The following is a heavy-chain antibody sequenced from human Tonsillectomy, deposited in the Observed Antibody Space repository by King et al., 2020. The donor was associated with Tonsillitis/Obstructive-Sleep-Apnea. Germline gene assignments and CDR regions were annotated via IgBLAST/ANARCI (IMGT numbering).Heavy chain of an antibody. J-gene: IGHJ6*03. V-gene: IGHV3-11*05. CDR3: AREKMALSRFLATVGYYHYYYMDV. Sequence: VQLVESGGGLVKPGGSLRLSCAASGFTFSDYSMNWIRQAPGKGLEWVSYISSSTTDTNYADAVKGRFTISRDNAKNSLYLQMNSLRAEDTGVYYCAREKMALSRFLATVGYYHYYYMDVWGKGTTVTVSS. D-gene: IGHD3-3*01. CDR2: ISSSTTDT. CDR1: GFTFSDYS.